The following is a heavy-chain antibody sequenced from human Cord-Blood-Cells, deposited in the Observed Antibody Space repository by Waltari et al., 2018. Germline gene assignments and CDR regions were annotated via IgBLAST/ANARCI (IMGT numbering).Heavy chain of an antibody. V-gene: IGHV4-39*01. CDR2: IYYSGST. D-gene: IGHD3-22*01. CDR3: ARQYYDSSGYYPFDY. Sequence: QLQLQESGPGLVKPSETLSLTCTVSGGSISSSSYYWGGIRQPPGKGLEWIGSIYYSGSTYYNPSLKSRVTVSVDTSKNQFSLKLSSVTAADTAVYYCARQYYDSSGYYPFDYWGQGTLVTVSS. CDR1: GGSISSSSYY. J-gene: IGHJ4*02.